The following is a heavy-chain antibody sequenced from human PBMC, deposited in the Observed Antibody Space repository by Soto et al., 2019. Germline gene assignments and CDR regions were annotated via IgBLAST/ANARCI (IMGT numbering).Heavy chain of an antibody. CDR2: ISAYNGNT. D-gene: IGHD1-26*01. V-gene: IGHV1-18*04. J-gene: IGHJ4*02. Sequence: GXSVKVSCNASGYPFTSYGIIWVRQAPGQGLEWMGWISAYNGNTNYAQKLQGRVTMTTDTSTSTAYMELRSLRSDDTAVYYCARNRYSGSYLVFDYSGQGTLVTVSS. CDR3: ARNRYSGSYLVFDY. CDR1: GYPFTSYG.